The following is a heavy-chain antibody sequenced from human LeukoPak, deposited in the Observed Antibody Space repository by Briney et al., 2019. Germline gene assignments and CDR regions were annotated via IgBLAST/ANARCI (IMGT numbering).Heavy chain of an antibody. CDR3: ARASGGTRAAFDI. V-gene: IGHV1-2*02. CDR2: INANSGDT. CDR1: GHTFTGYY. Sequence: ASVKVSCKASGHTFTGYYMHWVRQAPGQGLEWMGWINANSGDTNYAQKFQGRVTMTRDTSISTAYMELSRLRSDDTAVYYCARASGGTRAAFDIWGQGTMVTVSS. D-gene: IGHD2-15*01. J-gene: IGHJ3*02.